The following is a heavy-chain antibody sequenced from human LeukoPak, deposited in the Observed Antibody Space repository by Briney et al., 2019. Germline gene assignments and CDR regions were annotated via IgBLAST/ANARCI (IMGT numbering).Heavy chain of an antibody. Sequence: SQTLSLTCTVSGGSISSGDYYWSWIRQPPGKGLEWIGYIYYSGSTYYNPSLKSRVTISVDTSKNQFSLKLSSVTAADTVVYYCARQWNSSGWYWFDPWGQGTLVTVSS. D-gene: IGHD6-19*01. CDR2: IYYSGST. CDR3: ARQWNSSGWYWFDP. V-gene: IGHV4-30-4*01. CDR1: GGSISSGDYY. J-gene: IGHJ5*02.